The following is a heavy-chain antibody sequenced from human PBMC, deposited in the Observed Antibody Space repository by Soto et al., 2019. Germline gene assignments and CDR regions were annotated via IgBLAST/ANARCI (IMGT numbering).Heavy chain of an antibody. J-gene: IGHJ2*01. CDR1: GGSISSYY. CDR2: IYYSGST. D-gene: IGHD6-13*01. CDR3: ARENWDRSSWYFFWYFDL. Sequence: QVQLQESGPGLVKPSETLSLTCTVSGGSISSYYWSWIRQPPGKGLEWIGYIYYSGSTNYNPSLKSRVTISVDTSKNQFSLKLSSVTAADTAVYYCARENWDRSSWYFFWYFDLWGRGTLVTVSS. V-gene: IGHV4-59*01.